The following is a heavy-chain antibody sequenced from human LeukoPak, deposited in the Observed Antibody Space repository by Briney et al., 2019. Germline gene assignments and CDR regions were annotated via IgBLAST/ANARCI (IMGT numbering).Heavy chain of an antibody. CDR1: GIMFTTHW. CDR2: IRQDGGEK. Sequence: GGSLRLSCAASGIMFTTHWMSWVRQAPGKGLEWVASIRQDGGEKKYVDSVKGRFTITRDLAQNSLFLQMNSLRAEDTAVYYCASAYASYDFWSGYENFDFWGQGTLVTVSS. V-gene: IGHV3-7*01. J-gene: IGHJ4*02. CDR3: ASAYASYDFWSGYENFDF. D-gene: IGHD3-3*01.